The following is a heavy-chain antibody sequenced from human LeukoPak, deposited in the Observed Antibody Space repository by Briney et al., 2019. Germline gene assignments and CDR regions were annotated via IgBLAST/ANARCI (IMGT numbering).Heavy chain of an antibody. CDR3: ARGVTMIVVVIHDWYFDL. V-gene: IGHV4-39*01. CDR2: IYDSGST. J-gene: IGHJ2*01. Sequence: SETLSLTCTVSGGSIRSSYYYWGWIRQPPGKGLEWIGSIYDSGSTYYNPSLKSRVTISVDTSKNQFSLKLNSVTAADTAVYYCARGVTMIVVVIHDWYFDLWGRGTLVTVSS. CDR1: GGSIRSSYYY. D-gene: IGHD3-22*01.